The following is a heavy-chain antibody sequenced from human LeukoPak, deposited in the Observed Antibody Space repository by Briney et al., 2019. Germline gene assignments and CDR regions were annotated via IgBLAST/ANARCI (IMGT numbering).Heavy chain of an antibody. CDR1: GYSISSGYY. CDR3: ASGKSGTTYAFDI. Sequence: PSETLSLTCTVSGYSISSGYYWGWIRQPPGKGLEWIGSIYHSGSTYYNPSLKSRVTISVDTSKNQFSLKLSSVTAAGTAVYYCASGKSGTTYAFDIWGQGTMVTVSS. CDR2: IYHSGST. J-gene: IGHJ3*02. D-gene: IGHD1-1*01. V-gene: IGHV4-38-2*02.